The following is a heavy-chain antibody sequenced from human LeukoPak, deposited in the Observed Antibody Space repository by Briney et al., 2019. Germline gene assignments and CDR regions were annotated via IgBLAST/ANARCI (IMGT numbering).Heavy chain of an antibody. D-gene: IGHD3-22*01. J-gene: IGHJ4*02. CDR3: ARRSDSSIDY. Sequence: SETLSLTCTVSGGSISSYYWSWIRQPPGKGLEWIGYIYTSGSTNYNPSLKSRVTISVDTSKNQFSLKLSSVTAADTAVYYWARRSDSSIDYWGQGTLVTVSS. CDR2: IYTSGST. V-gene: IGHV4-4*09. CDR1: GGSISSYY.